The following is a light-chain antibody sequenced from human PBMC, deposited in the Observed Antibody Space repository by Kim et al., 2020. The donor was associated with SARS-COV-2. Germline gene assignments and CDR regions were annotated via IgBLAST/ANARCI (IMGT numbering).Light chain of an antibody. J-gene: IGKJ4*02. CDR2: AAS. CDR1: QSIGTR. CDR3: QQHYTTPCLS. Sequence: IQMTQSPSSLAASVGDRVTIACRASQSIGTRLNWYQQRPGKAPKLLIFAASTLQSGVPSRFSGSGSGTDFALTISSLQPEDFATYYCQQHYTTPCLSFGGGTKVDIK. V-gene: IGKV1-39*01.